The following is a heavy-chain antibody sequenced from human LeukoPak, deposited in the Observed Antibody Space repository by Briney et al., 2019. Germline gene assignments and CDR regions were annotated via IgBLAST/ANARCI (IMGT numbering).Heavy chain of an antibody. CDR3: AKGDSGMVRRYYDY. Sequence: PGGSLRLSCAASGFTFSSYAMSWVRQAPGKGLEWVSVISGSGGDTYYVDSVKGRLTISRDISKNTLYLQTNSLSAEDTAVYYCAKGDSGMVRRYYDYWGQGTLVTVSS. D-gene: IGHD2-8*01. V-gene: IGHV3-23*01. CDR2: ISGSGGDT. CDR1: GFTFSSYA. J-gene: IGHJ4*02.